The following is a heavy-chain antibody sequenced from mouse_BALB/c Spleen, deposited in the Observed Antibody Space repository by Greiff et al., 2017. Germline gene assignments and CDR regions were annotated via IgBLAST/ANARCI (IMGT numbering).Heavy chain of an antibody. CDR1: GYTFTEYI. V-gene: IGHV1-62-2*01. CDR3: ARPKTARVYYAMDY. Sequence: VQLHQSGAGLVKPGASVKLSCKASGYTFTEYIIHWVKLRSGQGLEWIGWFYPGSGSIKYNEKFKDKATLTADKSSSTVYMELSRLTSEDSAVYFCARPKTARVYYAMDYWGQGTSVTVSS. J-gene: IGHJ4*01. CDR2: FYPGSGSI. D-gene: IGHD3-2*01.